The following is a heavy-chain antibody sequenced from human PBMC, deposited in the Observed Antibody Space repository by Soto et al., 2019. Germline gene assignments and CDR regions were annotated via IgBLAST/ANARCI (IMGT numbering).Heavy chain of an antibody. V-gene: IGHV3-48*01. CDR1: GFTFSSYS. Sequence: GGSLRLSCAASGFTFSSYSMNWVRQAPGKGLEWVSYISSSSSTIYYADSVKGRFTISRDNAKNSLYLQMNSLRAEDTAVYYCAKDQYDFWSGYPAFWGQGTLVTVSS. D-gene: IGHD3-3*01. CDR3: AKDQYDFWSGYPAF. J-gene: IGHJ4*02. CDR2: ISSSSSTI.